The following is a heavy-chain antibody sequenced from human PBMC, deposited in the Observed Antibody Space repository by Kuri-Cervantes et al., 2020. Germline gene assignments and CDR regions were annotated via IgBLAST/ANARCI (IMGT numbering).Heavy chain of an antibody. CDR2: ISGSGGST. J-gene: IGHJ6*02. Sequence: FTFSSYSMNWVRQAPGKGLEWFSAISGSGGSTYYADSVKGRFTISRDNSKNTLYLQMNSLRAEDTAVYYCAKNLYGGYYYYGMDVWGQGTTVTVSS. CDR1: FTFSSYS. CDR3: AKNLYGGYYYYGMDV. D-gene: IGHD4-23*01. V-gene: IGHV3-23*01.